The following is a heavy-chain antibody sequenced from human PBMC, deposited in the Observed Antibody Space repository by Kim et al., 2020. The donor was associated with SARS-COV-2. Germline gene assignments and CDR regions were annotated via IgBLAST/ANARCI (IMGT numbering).Heavy chain of an antibody. CDR3: AASYCSSTSCYGPYYYYMDV. D-gene: IGHD2-2*01. Sequence: GGSLRLSCAASGFTFSSYWMSWVRQAPGKGLEWVANIKQDGSEKYYVDSVKGRFTISRDNAKNSLYLQMNSLRVEDTAVYYCAASYCSSTSCYGPYYYYMDVWGKGTTVTVSS. J-gene: IGHJ6*03. V-gene: IGHV3-7*01. CDR2: IKQDGSEK. CDR1: GFTFSSYW.